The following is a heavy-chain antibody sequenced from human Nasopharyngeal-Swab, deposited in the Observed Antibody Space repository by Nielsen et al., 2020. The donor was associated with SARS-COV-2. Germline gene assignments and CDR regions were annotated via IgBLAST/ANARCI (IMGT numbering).Heavy chain of an antibody. CDR3: ARGPGDGMDV. CDR2: ISYDGSNK. Sequence: WIRQPPGKGLEWVAVISYDGSNKYYADSVKGRFTISRDISKNTLYLQMNSLRAEDTAVYYCARGPGDGMDVWGQGTTVTSP. D-gene: IGHD3-10*01. V-gene: IGHV3-30-3*01. J-gene: IGHJ6*02.